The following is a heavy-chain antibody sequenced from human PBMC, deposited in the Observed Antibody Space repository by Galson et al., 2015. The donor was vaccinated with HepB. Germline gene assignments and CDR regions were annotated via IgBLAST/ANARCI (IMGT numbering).Heavy chain of an antibody. CDR3: ASDVEEYCGGDCYSVATWFDH. CDR2: IIPVRGIP. D-gene: IGHD2-21*02. J-gene: IGHJ5*02. Sequence: SVKVSCKASGGTFSSYTISWVRQAPGQGLEWMGRIIPVRGIPNYAQKFQGRVTITEDKSTSTAYMEMCSLRSEDTAVYYCASDVEEYCGGDCYSVATWFDHWGQGTLFSVSS. V-gene: IGHV1-69*02. CDR1: GGTFSSYT.